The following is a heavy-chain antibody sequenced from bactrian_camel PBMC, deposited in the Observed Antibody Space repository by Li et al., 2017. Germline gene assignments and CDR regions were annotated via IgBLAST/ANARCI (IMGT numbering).Heavy chain of an antibody. CDR1: GYTYSSSC. Sequence: HVQLVESGGGSVQAGGSLRPTCVASGYTYSSSCMGWFRQAPGKEREGVAAISTGADTTYYSDSVKGRFTISQDDDKNTMYLQMNGLKSEDTAMYYCASVGPCGLSLCHERLERFGNWGRGTQVTVS. J-gene: IGHJ6*01. V-gene: IGHV3S1*01. CDR2: ISTGADTT. D-gene: IGHD1*01. CDR3: ASVGPCGLSLCHERLERFGN.